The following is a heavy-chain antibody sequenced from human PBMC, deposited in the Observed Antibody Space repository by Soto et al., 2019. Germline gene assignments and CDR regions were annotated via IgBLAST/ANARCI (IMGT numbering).Heavy chain of an antibody. J-gene: IGHJ3*01. V-gene: IGHV4-4*02. Sequence: QVQLQESGPGLVKPSGTLSLTCTVSGASISAGHWWSWVRQSPGKGLEWIGEIYQTGTTDYNPSLKSRVFISVDNSKNQFSLNLRSVTAADMALYDCARDRGTTMTGDAFDVWGRGTMVTVSS. CDR2: IYQTGTT. CDR1: GASISAGHW. D-gene: IGHD3-16*01. CDR3: ARDRGTTMTGDAFDV.